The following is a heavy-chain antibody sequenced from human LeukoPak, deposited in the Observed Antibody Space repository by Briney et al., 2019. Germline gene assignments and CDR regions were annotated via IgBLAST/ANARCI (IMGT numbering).Heavy chain of an antibody. Sequence: GGSLRLSCAASGFTFRGFLMSWVRQTPGKGLEWVANIKEDGSKKNYVDSVKGRFTISRDNAKNSLYLQMNSLRAEDTAVYYCATPLDYYDSSGYHQGGDWGQGTLVTVSS. V-gene: IGHV3-7*03. J-gene: IGHJ4*02. D-gene: IGHD3-22*01. CDR1: GFTFRGFL. CDR3: ATPLDYYDSSGYHQGGD. CDR2: IKEDGSKK.